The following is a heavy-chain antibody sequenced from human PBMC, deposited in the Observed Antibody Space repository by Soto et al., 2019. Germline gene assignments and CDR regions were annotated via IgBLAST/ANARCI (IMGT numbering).Heavy chain of an antibody. CDR3: AREGDQYSYGKKPFDY. J-gene: IGHJ4*02. CDR2: IWYDGSNK. Sequence: GGSLRLSCAASGFTFSSYGMHWVRQAPCKGLEWVAVIWYDGSNKYYADSVKGRFTISRDNSKNTLYLQMNSLRAEDTAVYYCAREGDQYSYGKKPFDYWGQGTLVTVSS. D-gene: IGHD5-18*01. V-gene: IGHV3-33*01. CDR1: GFTFSSYG.